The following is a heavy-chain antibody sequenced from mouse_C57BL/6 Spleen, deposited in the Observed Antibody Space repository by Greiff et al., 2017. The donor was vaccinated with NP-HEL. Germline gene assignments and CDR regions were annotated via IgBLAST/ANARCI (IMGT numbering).Heavy chain of an antibody. V-gene: IGHV1-15*01. Sequence: QVQLQQSGAELVRPGASVTLSCTASGYTFTDYEMHWVKQTPVHGLEWIGAIDPETGGTAYNPKFKGQAILTADKSSSTAYLELRCLTSEDFAVYYCTRDTTVFDYWGQGTTLTVSS. CDR3: TRDTTVFDY. CDR2: IDPETGGT. J-gene: IGHJ2*01. CDR1: GYTFTDYE. D-gene: IGHD1-1*01.